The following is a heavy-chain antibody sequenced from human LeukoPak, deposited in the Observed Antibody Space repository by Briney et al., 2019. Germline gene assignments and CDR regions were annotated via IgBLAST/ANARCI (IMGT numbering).Heavy chain of an antibody. CDR1: GYSFTDYT. J-gene: IGHJ4*02. CDR3: ARDRYYGSGTYNYFDY. CDR2: INAGNANT. D-gene: IGHD3-10*01. Sequence: ASVKVSCKASGYSFTDYTMHWVRQAPGQRLEWMGWINAGNANTKYSQKFQGRVTITRDTSASTAYMELSSLTSEDAAVYFCARDRYYGSGTYNYFDYWGQGTLVTVSS. V-gene: IGHV1-3*01.